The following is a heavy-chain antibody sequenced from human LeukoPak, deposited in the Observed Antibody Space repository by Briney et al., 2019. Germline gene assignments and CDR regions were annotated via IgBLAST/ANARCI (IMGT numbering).Heavy chain of an antibody. D-gene: IGHD6-13*01. CDR2: ISGSGGST. CDR1: GFTFSSYA. V-gene: IGHV3-23*01. Sequence: GGSLRPSCAASGFTFSSYAMSWVRQAPGKGLEWVSAISGSGGSTYYADSVKGRFTISRDNSKNTLYLQMNSLRAEDTAVYYCAKDQSIAAAGTGYYFDYWGQGTLVTVSS. CDR3: AKDQSIAAAGTGYYFDY. J-gene: IGHJ4*02.